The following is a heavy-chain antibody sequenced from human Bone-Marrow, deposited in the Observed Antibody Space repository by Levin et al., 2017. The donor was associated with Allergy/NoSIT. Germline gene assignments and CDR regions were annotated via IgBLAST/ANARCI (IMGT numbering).Heavy chain of an antibody. J-gene: IGHJ4*02. CDR3: ARFVDAAMVLAFDY. CDR2: ISAYNGDT. Sequence: GESLKISCKASGYTFTYYTLAWVRLAPGQGPEWMGWISAYNGDTKYAQKFQGRVPMTTDTSRSTVYMELRSLSSNDTAVYYCARFVDAAMVLAFDYWGQGTLVTVSS. D-gene: IGHD5-18*01. V-gene: IGHV1-18*01. CDR1: GYTFTYYT.